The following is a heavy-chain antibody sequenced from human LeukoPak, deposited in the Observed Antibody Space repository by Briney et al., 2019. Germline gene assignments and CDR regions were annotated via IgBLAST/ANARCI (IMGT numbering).Heavy chain of an antibody. D-gene: IGHD3-22*01. CDR3: ARDRHYYDTSGQRTNYFDY. V-gene: IGHV3-66*01. CDR2: IYGDGDT. Sequence: PGGSLRLSCAASAFSVSGNSMSWVRQAPGKGLEWVSAIYGDGDTYYADSVKGRFTIFRDSSKNTVSLQMNNLRAEDTAMYYCARDRHYYDTSGQRTNYFDYWGRGPLVTVSS. CDR1: AFSVSGNS. J-gene: IGHJ4*02.